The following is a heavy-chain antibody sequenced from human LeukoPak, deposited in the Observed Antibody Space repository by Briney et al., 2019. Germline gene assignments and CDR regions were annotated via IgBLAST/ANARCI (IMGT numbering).Heavy chain of an antibody. J-gene: IGHJ3*02. D-gene: IGHD2-2*01. CDR3: ARRGYCSSTSCLRIDDAFDI. CDR2: IYYSGST. Sequence: SEPLSLTCTVSGGSISSYYWSWIRQPPGKGLEWIGYIYYSGSTNYNPSLRSRVTISVDTSKNQFSLKLSSVTAADTAVYYCARRGYCSSTSCLRIDDAFDIWGQGTMVTVSS. CDR1: GGSISSYY. V-gene: IGHV4-59*08.